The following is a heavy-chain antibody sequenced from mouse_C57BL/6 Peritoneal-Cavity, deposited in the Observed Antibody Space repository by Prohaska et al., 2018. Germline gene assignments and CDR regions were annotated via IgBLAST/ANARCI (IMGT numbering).Heavy chain of an antibody. CDR2: INYDGSEL. CDR3: MSCWNYWYFDV. J-gene: IGHJ1*03. CDR1: GFTFSGFW. Sequence: QLLATVGGLFQPWGSRGLSCYGSGFTFSGFWMCWIRQTPGKTLEWFGEINYDGSELNYATSIKDRFNIFRDKDKSTLYLQMSNVRSEDTGTYCCMSCWNYWYFDVWGTGTTVTVSS. V-gene: IGHV11-2*01.